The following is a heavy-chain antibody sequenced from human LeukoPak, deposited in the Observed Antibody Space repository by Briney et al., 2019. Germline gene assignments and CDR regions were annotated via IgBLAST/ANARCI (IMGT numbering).Heavy chain of an antibody. J-gene: IGHJ5*02. CDR3: ARGLGGYTNWFDP. Sequence: ASLKVSCKASGYTFTSYDINRVRQATGQRLEWMGWMNPNRGNTDYAQKFQGRVTMTRNTSISTAYMELSSLRSEDTAVYYCARGLGGYTNWFDPWGQGTLVTVSS. CDR1: GYTFTSYD. D-gene: IGHD3-22*01. CDR2: MNPNRGNT. V-gene: IGHV1-8*01.